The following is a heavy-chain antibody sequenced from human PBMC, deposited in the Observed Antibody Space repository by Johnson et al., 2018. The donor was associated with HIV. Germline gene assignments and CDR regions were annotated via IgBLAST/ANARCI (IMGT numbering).Heavy chain of an antibody. CDR3: AKYGQWLVSPGGAFDI. D-gene: IGHD6-19*01. CDR1: GFTFNSYA. J-gene: IGHJ3*02. CDR2: ISYDGSNK. Sequence: VQLVESGGGVVQPGRSLRLFCAASGFTFNSYAMHWVRQAPGKGLEWVAVISYDGSNKYYADSVKGRFTISRDNSKNTLYLQMNSLRAEDTAVYYCAKYGQWLVSPGGAFDIWGQGTMVTVSS. V-gene: IGHV3-30-3*02.